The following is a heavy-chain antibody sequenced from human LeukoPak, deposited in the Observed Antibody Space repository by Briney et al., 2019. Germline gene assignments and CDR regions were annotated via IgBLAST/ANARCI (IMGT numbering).Heavy chain of an antibody. CDR3: ARHSSLPYSSSWHSGGISNYYYYYVDV. J-gene: IGHJ6*03. CDR2: IYYSGST. V-gene: IGHV4-39*01. Sequence: PSETLSLTCTVSGGSISSSSYYWGWIRQPPGKGLEWIGSIYYSGSTYYNPSLKSRVTISVDTSKNQFSLKLSSVTAADTAVYYCARHSSLPYSSSWHSGGISNYYYYYVDVWGKGTTVTISS. CDR1: GGSISSSSYY. D-gene: IGHD6-13*01.